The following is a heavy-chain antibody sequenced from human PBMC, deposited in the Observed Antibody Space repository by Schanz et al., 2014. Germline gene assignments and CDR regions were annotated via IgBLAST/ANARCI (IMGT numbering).Heavy chain of an antibody. D-gene: IGHD2-8*01. Sequence: EVQLVESGGGLVQPGGSLRLSCAASGFTFSNYAMTWVRQAPGGGLEWVSTFGGGGGGPFYADSVEGRFTISRDTSKNTLYLQMNSLRAEDTAVYYCARAGCINGACKYGMDVWGQGTTVTVSS. V-gene: IGHV3-23*04. CDR3: ARAGCINGACKYGMDV. CDR2: FGGGGGGP. CDR1: GFTFSNYA. J-gene: IGHJ6*02.